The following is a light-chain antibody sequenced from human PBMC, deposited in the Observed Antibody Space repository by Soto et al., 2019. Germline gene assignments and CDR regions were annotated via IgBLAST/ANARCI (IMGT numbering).Light chain of an antibody. V-gene: IGKV3-20*01. CDR1: QSVSSN. CDR2: GAS. CDR3: QQYGSSPTLT. J-gene: IGKJ1*01. Sequence: EIVLTQSPGTLSLSPGERGTLSCRASQSVSSNLAWYQQKPGQAPRLLIYGASTRATGIPARFSGSGSGTDFTLTISRLEPEDFAVYYCQQYGSSPTLTFGQGTKVDIK.